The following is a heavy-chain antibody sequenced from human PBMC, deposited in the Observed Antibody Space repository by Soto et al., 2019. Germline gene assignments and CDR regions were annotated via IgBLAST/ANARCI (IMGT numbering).Heavy chain of an antibody. CDR2: IYHSGST. Sequence: SETLSLTCAVSGGSISSSNWWSWVRQPPGKGLEWIGEIYHSGSTNYNPSLKSRVTISVDKSKNQFSLKLSSVTAADTAVYYCARERRGASSSWSRGQTAYDYWGQGTLVTVSS. CDR1: GGSISSSNW. V-gene: IGHV4-4*02. CDR3: ARERRGASSSWSRGQTAYDY. D-gene: IGHD6-13*01. J-gene: IGHJ4*02.